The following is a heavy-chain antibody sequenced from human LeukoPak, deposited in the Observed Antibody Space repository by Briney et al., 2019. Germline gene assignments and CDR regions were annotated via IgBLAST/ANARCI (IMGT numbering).Heavy chain of an antibody. Sequence: ASVKVSCKASGYTFTSYDINWVRQATGQGLEWMGWMNPNSGNTGYAQKFQGRVTMTRNTSISTAYTELNSLRSEDTAVYYCARGRRVGATISVYWGQGTLVTVSS. V-gene: IGHV1-8*01. J-gene: IGHJ4*02. D-gene: IGHD1-26*01. CDR2: MNPNSGNT. CDR3: ARGRRVGATISVY. CDR1: GYTFTSYD.